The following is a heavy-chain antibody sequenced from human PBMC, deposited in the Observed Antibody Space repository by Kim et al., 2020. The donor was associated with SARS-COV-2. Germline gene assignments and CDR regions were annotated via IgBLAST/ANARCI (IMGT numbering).Heavy chain of an antibody. Sequence: SETLSLTCTVSGGSISSSSYYWGWIRQPPGKGLEWIGSIYYSGSTYYNPSLKSRVTISVDTSKNQFSLKLSSVTAADTAVYYCARDGELDLLWFGELLSVYDIWGQGTMVTVSS. CDR1: GGSISSSSYY. J-gene: IGHJ3*02. CDR3: ARDGELDLLWFGELLSVYDI. CDR2: IYYSGST. D-gene: IGHD3-10*01. V-gene: IGHV4-39*07.